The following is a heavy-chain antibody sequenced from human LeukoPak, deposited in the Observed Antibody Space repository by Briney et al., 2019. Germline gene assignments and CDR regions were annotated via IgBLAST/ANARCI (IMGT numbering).Heavy chain of an antibody. D-gene: IGHD1-26*01. Sequence: QPGGSLRLSCAASGFTFSSSSMNWVRQAPGKGLEWVSYISSRSSGMHYADSVRGRFSISRDNAKNSLYLQMNSLRDEDTAVYYCASSGRYRFDYWGQGILVTVSS. CDR2: ISSRSSGM. V-gene: IGHV3-48*02. CDR3: ASSGRYRFDY. CDR1: GFTFSSSS. J-gene: IGHJ4*02.